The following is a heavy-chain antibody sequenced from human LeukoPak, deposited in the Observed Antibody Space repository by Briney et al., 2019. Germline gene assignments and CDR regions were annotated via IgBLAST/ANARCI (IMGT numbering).Heavy chain of an antibody. CDR2: ISYDGSNK. Sequence: GGSLRLSCAASGFTFSSYAMHWVRQAPGKGLEWVAVISYDGSNKYYADSVKGRFTISRDNSKNTLYLQMNSLRAEDTAVYYCARDSEFYNLVFGFDYWDQGTLVTVSS. CDR3: ARDSEFYNLVFGFDY. V-gene: IGHV3-30*01. CDR1: GFTFSSYA. J-gene: IGHJ4*02. D-gene: IGHD5-24*01.